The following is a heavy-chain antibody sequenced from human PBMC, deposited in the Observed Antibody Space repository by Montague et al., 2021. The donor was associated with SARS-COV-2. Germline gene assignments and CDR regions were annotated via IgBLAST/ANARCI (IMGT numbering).Heavy chain of an antibody. Sequence: NLSLTCTVSGDAIISGDYSWTWVRQPPGKGLEWIGYMRLSGDSXYNXSLKGRVSISIDTTKNQFSLKLNSVTAADTAVYYCARDRGLGVAENFDCWGQGTLVTVSS. V-gene: IGHV4-30-4*01. CDR3: ARDRGLGVAENFDC. J-gene: IGHJ4*02. CDR1: GDAIISGDYS. D-gene: IGHD3-10*01. CDR2: MRLSGDS.